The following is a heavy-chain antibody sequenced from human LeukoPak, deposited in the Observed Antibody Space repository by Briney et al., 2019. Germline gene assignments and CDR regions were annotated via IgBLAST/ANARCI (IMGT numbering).Heavy chain of an antibody. CDR1: GGSISSYY. J-gene: IGHJ5*02. Sequence: PSETLSLTCTVSGGSISSYYWSWIRQPPGKGLEWIWYIYYSGSTNYNPSLKSRVTISVDTSKNQFSLKLSSVTAADTAVYYCARARLHYYDSSGHGERWFDPWGQGTLVTVSS. D-gene: IGHD3-22*01. CDR3: ARARLHYYDSSGHGERWFDP. CDR2: IYYSGST. V-gene: IGHV4-59*12.